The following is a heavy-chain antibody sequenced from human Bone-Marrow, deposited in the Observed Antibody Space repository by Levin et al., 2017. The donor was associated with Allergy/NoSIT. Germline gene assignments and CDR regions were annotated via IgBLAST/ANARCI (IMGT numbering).Heavy chain of an antibody. Sequence: GGSLRLSCAASGFTFSSYAMHWVRQAPGKGLEWVAVISYDGSNKYYADSVKGRFTISRDNSKNTLYLQMNSLRAEDTAVYYCARAVLPNYGSGSYFDYWGQGTLVTVSS. J-gene: IGHJ4*02. D-gene: IGHD3-10*01. CDR3: ARAVLPNYGSGSYFDY. CDR2: ISYDGSNK. V-gene: IGHV3-30-3*01. CDR1: GFTFSSYA.